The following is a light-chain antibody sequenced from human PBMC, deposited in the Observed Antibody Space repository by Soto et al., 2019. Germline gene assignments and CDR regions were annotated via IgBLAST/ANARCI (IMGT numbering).Light chain of an antibody. Sequence: QSALTQPPSASGSPGQLVTISCTGTSSDVGGYDYVSWYQQHPGKAPKLMIYDVNKRPSGVPDRFSGSKSGNTASLTVSGLQAEDESDYYCSSYGGSNNVVFGGGTKLTVL. J-gene: IGLJ2*01. V-gene: IGLV2-8*01. CDR2: DVN. CDR1: SSDVGGYDY. CDR3: SSYGGSNNVV.